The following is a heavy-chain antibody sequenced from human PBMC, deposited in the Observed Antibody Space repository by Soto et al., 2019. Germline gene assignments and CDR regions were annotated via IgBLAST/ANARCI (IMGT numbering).Heavy chain of an antibody. CDR2: ISYDGSNK. J-gene: IGHJ6*02. CDR3: AREYSYGMDV. CDR1: AFTFSSYA. Sequence: QVQLVESGGGVVQPGRSLRLSCAASAFTFSSYAMHWVRQAPGKGLEWVAVISYDGSNKYYADSVKGRFTISRDNSKNPLYLQMNSLRPEDTAMYYCAREYSYGMDVWGQGTTVTVSS. V-gene: IGHV3-30-3*01.